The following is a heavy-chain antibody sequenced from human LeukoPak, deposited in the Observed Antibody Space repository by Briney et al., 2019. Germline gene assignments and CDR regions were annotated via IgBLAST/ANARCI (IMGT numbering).Heavy chain of an antibody. CDR1: GYPFTRYG. Sequence: ASVKVSCKASGYPFTRYGISWVRQAPGQGLEWMGWINPDNGNTKYAQKFQGRVTMTTDTSTSTAHMELRSLRSDDTAVYYCATYYCSTTSCYPYFFDYWGQGTLVTVSS. D-gene: IGHD2-2*01. CDR3: ATYYCSTTSCYPYFFDY. V-gene: IGHV1-18*01. J-gene: IGHJ4*02. CDR2: INPDNGNT.